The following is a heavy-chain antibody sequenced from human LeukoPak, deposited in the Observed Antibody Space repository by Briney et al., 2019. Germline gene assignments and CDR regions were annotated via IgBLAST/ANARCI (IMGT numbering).Heavy chain of an antibody. D-gene: IGHD6-6*01. CDR1: GGSISSYY. CDR3: ARSLSSSSFDY. CDR2: IYYSGST. V-gene: IGHV4-59*01. Sequence: SETLSLTCTVSGGSISSYYWSWIRQPPGKGLEWIGYIYYSGSTNYNPSLKSRVTISVDTSKNQFSLKLSSMTAADTAVYYCARSLSSSSFDYWGQGTLVTVSS. J-gene: IGHJ4*02.